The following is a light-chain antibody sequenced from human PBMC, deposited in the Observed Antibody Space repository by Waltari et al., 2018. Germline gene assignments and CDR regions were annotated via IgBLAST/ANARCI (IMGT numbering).Light chain of an antibody. V-gene: IGKV3-11*01. CDR1: QSLSSS. CDR2: DVS. CDR3: QQRTNRPRMYT. J-gene: IGKJ2*01. Sequence: EIVLTQSPGTLSLSPGERATLSCRASQSLSSSLAWYQQRPGQAPRLLIYDVSNRDSGIPARFSGSGSGTDFTLTISSLEPEDFAVYYCQQRTNRPRMYTFGQGTKLE.